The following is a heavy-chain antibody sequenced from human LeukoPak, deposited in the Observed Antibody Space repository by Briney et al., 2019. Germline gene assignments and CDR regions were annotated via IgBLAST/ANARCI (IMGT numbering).Heavy chain of an antibody. CDR3: ARKDSSGYYYYYGMDV. Sequence: ASVKVSCKASGGTFSSYAISWVRQAPGQGLEWMGGIIPIFGTANYAQKFQGRVTITADESTSTAYMELSSLRSEDTAVYYCARKDSSGYYYYYGMDVWAKGPRSPSP. D-gene: IGHD3-22*01. CDR1: GGTFSSYA. CDR2: IIPIFGTA. J-gene: IGHJ6*02. V-gene: IGHV1-69*13.